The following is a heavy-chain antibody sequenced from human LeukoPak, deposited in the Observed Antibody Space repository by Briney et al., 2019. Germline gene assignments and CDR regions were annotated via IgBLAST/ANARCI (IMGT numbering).Heavy chain of an antibody. D-gene: IGHD4-11*01. Sequence: ASVKVSCKASGYTLTDHYMHWLRWAPGQGFEWMGWINPQNGATVYAKKFQGRVTMTRDTPVSTLYMELRNLRSDDTGVYYCAKEGYSNGPDPWGPGSLVTVSS. CDR1: GYTLTDHY. J-gene: IGHJ5*02. V-gene: IGHV1-2*02. CDR2: INPQNGAT. CDR3: AKEGYSNGPDP.